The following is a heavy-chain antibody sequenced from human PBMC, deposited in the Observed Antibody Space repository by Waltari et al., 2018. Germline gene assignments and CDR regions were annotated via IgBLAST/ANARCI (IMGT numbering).Heavy chain of an antibody. J-gene: IGHJ4*02. V-gene: IGHV4-4*02. CDR1: GDSMRSSDW. Sequence: QMQLQESGPGLVKPSGTLSLTCPVPGDSMRSSDWWSWVRQTPEKGLEWIGQIQRSGRTHYNPSFESRVTISIDTSKNQFSLKVTSTTAADTAVYYCARDRGRGIYLDSWGRGTLVTVSP. CDR3: ARDRGRGIYLDS. CDR2: IQRSGRT. D-gene: IGHD2-15*01.